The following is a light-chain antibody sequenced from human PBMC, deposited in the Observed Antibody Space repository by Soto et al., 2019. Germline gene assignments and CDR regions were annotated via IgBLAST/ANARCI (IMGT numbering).Light chain of an antibody. CDR2: GAS. CDR1: QYTNGRY. CDR3: QHVGSSPPVT. Sequence: DIVLTQAPDNLSLSPGDSATLSCRVSQYTNGRYVAWSQQRPGLAPRLLVYGASKRATGIPDRFRGSGSGSEFTLTSSGLEPEDFAVYFCQHVGSSPPVTVGKGTRLDVK. V-gene: IGKV3-20*01. J-gene: IGKJ5*01.